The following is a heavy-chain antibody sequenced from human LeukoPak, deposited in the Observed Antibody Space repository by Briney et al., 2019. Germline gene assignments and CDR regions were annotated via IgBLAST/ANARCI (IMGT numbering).Heavy chain of an antibody. CDR3: TTEYYGSDYY. J-gene: IGHJ4*02. CDR2: LKSKNAGGTT. D-gene: IGHD3-10*01. Sequence: KPGGSLRLSCAASGFTFNTAWMSWVRQAPGKGLEWVGHLKSKNAGGTTDYAAPVKGRFTISRDDSKTTLYLQMNSLKTEDTAVYYCTTEYYGSDYYWGQGTLVTVSS. V-gene: IGHV3-15*01. CDR1: GFTFNTAW.